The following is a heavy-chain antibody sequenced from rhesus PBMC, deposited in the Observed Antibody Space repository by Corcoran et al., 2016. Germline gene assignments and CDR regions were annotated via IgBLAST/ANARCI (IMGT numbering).Heavy chain of an antibody. CDR1: GNSISSTY. V-gene: IGHV4-169*01. D-gene: IGHD2-33*01. CDR3: ARRGDRFDV. J-gene: IGHJ5-1*01. CDR2: IGGNSGST. Sequence: QLQLQVSGPGLVQPTETLSLTCVVSGNSISSTYWSWIRQAPGKGLEWIGYIGGNSGSTHYNPSLKSRVSLSVDTSKNQLSLKLSSVTAADTAVYYCARRGDRFDVWGPGVLVTVSS.